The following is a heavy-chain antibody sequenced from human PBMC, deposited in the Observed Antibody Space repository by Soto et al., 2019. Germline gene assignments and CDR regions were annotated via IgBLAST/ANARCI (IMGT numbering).Heavy chain of an antibody. CDR1: GYPFTSYG. D-gene: IGHD2-2*01. Sequence: GXAVKVACTASGYPFTSYGIIWVRQAPGQGLEWMGWISAYNGNTNYAQKLQGRVTMTTDTSTSTAYMELRSLRSDDTAVYYRAFSSSRSWYYYYGMDVWGQRTTVTVSS. J-gene: IGHJ6*02. V-gene: IGHV1-18*01. CDR3: AFSSSRSWYYYYGMDV. CDR2: ISAYNGNT.